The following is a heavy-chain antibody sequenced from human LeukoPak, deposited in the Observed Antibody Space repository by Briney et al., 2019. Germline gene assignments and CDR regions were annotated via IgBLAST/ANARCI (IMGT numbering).Heavy chain of an antibody. Sequence: GRSLRLSCAASGFTFSSYAMHWVRQAPGQGLEWVSGIGGGDTHYADSVKGRFTISRDNSKNTVELQMSSLRAEDTAVYYCAREGSSCSSTSCYVEGWFDPWGQGTLVTVSS. V-gene: IGHV3-30*04. CDR1: GFTFSSYA. CDR2: IGGGDT. D-gene: IGHD2-2*01. CDR3: AREGSSCSSTSCYVEGWFDP. J-gene: IGHJ5*02.